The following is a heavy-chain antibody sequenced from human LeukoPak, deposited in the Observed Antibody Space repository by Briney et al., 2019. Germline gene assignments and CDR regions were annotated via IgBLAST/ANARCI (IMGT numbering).Heavy chain of an antibody. CDR2: IYYSGST. J-gene: IGHJ6*03. D-gene: IGHD6-13*01. CDR3: ARDGLGIAAAGSYYYYYMDV. CDR1: GGSISSSSYY. V-gene: IGHV4-39*07. Sequence: SETLSLTCTVSGGSISSSSYYWGWIRQPPGKGLEWIGSIYYSGSTYYNPSLKSRVTISVDTSKNQFSLKLSSVTAADTAVYYCARDGLGIAAAGSYYYYYMDVWGKGTTVTVSS.